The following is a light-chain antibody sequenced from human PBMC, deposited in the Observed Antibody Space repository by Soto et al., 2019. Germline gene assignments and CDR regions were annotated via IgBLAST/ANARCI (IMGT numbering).Light chain of an antibody. CDR1: SSNIGSSS. CDR2: SNN. V-gene: IGLV1-44*01. Sequence: QPVLSQPPSASETPGQRINISCSGSSSNIGSSSVNWYQQLPGTAPKLLIFSNNQRPSGVPDRFFGSKSGTSASLAISGLQSEDEADYYCATWDDSLKAVVFGGGTKLTVL. CDR3: ATWDDSLKAVV. J-gene: IGLJ2*01.